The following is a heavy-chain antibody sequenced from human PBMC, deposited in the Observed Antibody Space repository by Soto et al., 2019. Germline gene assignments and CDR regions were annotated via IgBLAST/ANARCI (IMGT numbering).Heavy chain of an antibody. CDR2: IAYDGSNE. V-gene: IGHV3-30-3*01. D-gene: IGHD6-6*01. Sequence: GGSLRLSCTASGFTFRSYSIHWVRQAPGKGLEWVSLIAYDGSNEYYADSVKGRFTISRDNSKNTLFLQMNILRIDDTGVYYCARDYSSSLDHWGQGTLVTVSS. J-gene: IGHJ4*02. CDR3: ARDYSSSLDH. CDR1: GFTFRSYS.